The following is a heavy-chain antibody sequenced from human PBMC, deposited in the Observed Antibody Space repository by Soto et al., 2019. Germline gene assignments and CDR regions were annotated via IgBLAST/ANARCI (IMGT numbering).Heavy chain of an antibody. V-gene: IGHV4-34*01. J-gene: IGHJ4*02. D-gene: IGHD4-17*01. CDR2: INHSGST. Sequence: QVQLQQWGAGLLKPSETLSLTCAVYGGSFSGYYWSWIRQPPGKGLEWIGEINHSGSTNYNPSLKSRVTISVDTSKNQFSLKLSSVTAADTAVYYCLFETRATTVTTDYWGQGTLVTVSS. CDR1: GGSFSGYY. CDR3: LFETRATTVTTDY.